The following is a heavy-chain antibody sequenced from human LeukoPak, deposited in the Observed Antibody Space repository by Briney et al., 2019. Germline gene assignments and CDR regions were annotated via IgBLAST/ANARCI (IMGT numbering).Heavy chain of an antibody. V-gene: IGHV1-8*03. J-gene: IGHJ5*02. CDR3: ARGLSIAARRGNWFDP. Sequence: GASVKVSCKASGYTFTSYDINWVRQATGQGLEWMGWMNPNSGNTGYAQKFQGRVTITRDTSISTAYMELSSLRSEDTAVYYCARGLSIAARRGNWFDPWGKGTLVTVSS. D-gene: IGHD6-6*01. CDR2: MNPNSGNT. CDR1: GYTFTSYD.